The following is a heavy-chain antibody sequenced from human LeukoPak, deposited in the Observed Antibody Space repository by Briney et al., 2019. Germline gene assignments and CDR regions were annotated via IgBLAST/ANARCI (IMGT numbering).Heavy chain of an antibody. J-gene: IGHJ5*02. D-gene: IGHD6-13*01. CDR1: GFTFSSYE. CDR2: ISSSGSTI. Sequence: GGSLRFSCAASGFTFSSYEMNWVRQAPGKGLEWVSYISSSGSTIYYADSVKGRFTISRDNAKNSLYLQMNSLRAEDTAVYYCARPAGYSSSWYGVYNWFDPWGQGTLVTVSS. CDR3: ARPAGYSSSWYGVYNWFDP. V-gene: IGHV3-48*03.